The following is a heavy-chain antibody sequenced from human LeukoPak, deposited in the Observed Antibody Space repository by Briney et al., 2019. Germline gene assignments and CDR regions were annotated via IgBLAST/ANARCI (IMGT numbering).Heavy chain of an antibody. V-gene: IGHV1-69*01. D-gene: IGHD2-2*01. Sequence: SVKVSCKASGGTFSSYAISWVRQAPGQGLEWMGGIIPIFGTANYAQKFQGRVTITADESTSTAYMELSSLRSEDTAVYYCARSVWRSKYQLLRGGFDYWGQGTLVTVSS. J-gene: IGHJ4*02. CDR1: GGTFSSYA. CDR2: IIPIFGTA. CDR3: ARSVWRSKYQLLRGGFDY.